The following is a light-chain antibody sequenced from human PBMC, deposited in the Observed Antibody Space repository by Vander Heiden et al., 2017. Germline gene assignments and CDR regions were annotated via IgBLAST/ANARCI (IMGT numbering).Light chain of an antibody. Sequence: TISCTGSSSNIGADYDVHWYQQLPGTAPKLLIYGNSNRPSGVPDRFSGSKSGTSASLAISGLQAEDEADYYCQSYDSSLSGFVVFGGGTKLTVL. CDR3: QSYDSSLSGFVV. CDR2: GNS. J-gene: IGLJ2*01. CDR1: SSNIGADYD. V-gene: IGLV1-40*01.